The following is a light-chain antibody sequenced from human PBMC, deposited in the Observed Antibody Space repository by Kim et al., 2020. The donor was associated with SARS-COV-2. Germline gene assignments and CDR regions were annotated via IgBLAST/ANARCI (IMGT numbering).Light chain of an antibody. CDR2: KAS. CDR1: QSVSPS. Sequence: PSTQSASVGDTVTITCRASQSVSPSLAWFRHKPGKAPSLLMYKASSLESGVPSRFSGSGSGTEFTLTITSLQPDDFATYKTYPWTFGQGTKVDIK. V-gene: IGKV1-5*03. J-gene: IGKJ1*01. CDR3: YPWT.